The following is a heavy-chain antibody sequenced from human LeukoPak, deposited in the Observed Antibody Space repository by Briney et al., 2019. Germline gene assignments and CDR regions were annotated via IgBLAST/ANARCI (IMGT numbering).Heavy chain of an antibody. Sequence: GGSLRLSCAASGFTFDDYAMHWVRQAPGKGPEWVSGISWNSGSIGYADSVKGRYTISRDNAKNSLYLQMNNLRAEDMALYYCAKATTTTSYMDVWGKGTTVTVPS. D-gene: IGHD1-14*01. J-gene: IGHJ6*03. CDR3: AKATTTTSYMDV. CDR2: ISWNSGSI. CDR1: GFTFDDYA. V-gene: IGHV3-9*03.